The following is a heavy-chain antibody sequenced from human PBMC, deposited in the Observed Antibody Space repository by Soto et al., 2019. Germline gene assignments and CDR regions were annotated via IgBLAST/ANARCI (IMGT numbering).Heavy chain of an antibody. J-gene: IGHJ4*02. CDR3: ARDFVVPAARGPYYFDY. V-gene: IGHV1-18*01. CDR2: ISAYNGNT. Sequence: ASVKVSCKASGYTFTSYGISWVRQAPGQGFEWMGWISAYNGNTNYAQKLQGRVTMTTDTSTSTAYMELRSLRSDDTAVYYCARDFVVPAARGPYYFDYWGQGTLVTVSS. CDR1: GYTFTSYG. D-gene: IGHD2-2*01.